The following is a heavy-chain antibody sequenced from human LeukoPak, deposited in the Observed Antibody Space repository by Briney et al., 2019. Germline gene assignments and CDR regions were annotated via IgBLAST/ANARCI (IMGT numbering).Heavy chain of an antibody. Sequence: PGGSLRLSCAASGFTFSSYWMHWVRQAPGKGLMWVSRIKSDGSSRSYADSVKGRFTISRDNAKNTLYLQMNSLRAEDTAVYYCARDSDSCTGGSCSFDYWGQGTLVTVSS. CDR1: GFTFSSYW. CDR2: IKSDGSSR. V-gene: IGHV3-74*01. CDR3: ARDSDSCTGGSCSFDY. D-gene: IGHD2-8*02. J-gene: IGHJ4*02.